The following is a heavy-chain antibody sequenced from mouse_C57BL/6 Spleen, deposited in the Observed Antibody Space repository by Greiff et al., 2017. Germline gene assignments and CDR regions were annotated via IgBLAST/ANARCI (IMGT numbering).Heavy chain of an antibody. CDR3: ARQDSSGYNYFDY. CDR2: ISSGGSYT. Sequence: EVKVVESGGDLVKPGGSLKLSCAASGFTFSSYGMSWVRQTPDKRLEWVATISSGGSYTYYPDSVKGRFTISRDNAKNTLYLQMSSLKSEDTAMYYCARQDSSGYNYFDYWGQGTTLTVSS. D-gene: IGHD3-2*02. J-gene: IGHJ2*01. CDR1: GFTFSSYG. V-gene: IGHV5-6*01.